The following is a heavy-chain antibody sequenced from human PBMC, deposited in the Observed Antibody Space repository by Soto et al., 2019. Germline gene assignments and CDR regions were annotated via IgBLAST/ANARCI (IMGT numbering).Heavy chain of an antibody. D-gene: IGHD3-10*02. CDR1: GFTVSNNY. CDR3: GTVPGGGGY. V-gene: IGHV3-53*01. CDR2: IYSGGYT. J-gene: IGHJ4*02. Sequence: EVQLVESGGGLIQPGGSLRLSCAVSGFTVSNNYMSWVRQAPGKGLEGVSVIYSGGYTAYGDSVKGRFTISRDNSKNTLYLKTRSGGAVNPAVFYWGTVPGGGGYWGQGTLVTVSS.